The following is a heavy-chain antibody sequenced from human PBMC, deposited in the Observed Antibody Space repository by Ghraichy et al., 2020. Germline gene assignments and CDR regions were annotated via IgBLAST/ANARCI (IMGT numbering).Heavy chain of an antibody. Sequence: GGSLRLSCAASGFTFSSYAMSWVRQAPGKGLEWVSAISGSGGSTYYADSVKGRFTISRDNSKNTLYLQMNSLRAEDTAVYYCAKDLTEDVYYDILTGFDIWGQGTMVTVSS. J-gene: IGHJ3*02. V-gene: IGHV3-23*01. CDR2: ISGSGGST. D-gene: IGHD3-9*01. CDR1: GFTFSSYA. CDR3: AKDLTEDVYYDILTGFDI.